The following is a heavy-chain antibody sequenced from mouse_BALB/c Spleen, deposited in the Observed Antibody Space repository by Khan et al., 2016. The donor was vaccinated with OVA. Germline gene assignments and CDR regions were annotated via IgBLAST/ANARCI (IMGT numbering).Heavy chain of an antibody. CDR3: VRDGAYHRNDGWFAS. CDR1: GYTFTSYT. D-gene: IGHD2-14*01. Sequence: QVQLQQSGAELARPGASVKMSCKASGYTFTSYTIHWIKLRPGQGLEWIGFINPSNGYTNYNQKFKDKATLTTDKSSTTVYMQLSSLTSDDSAVYNCVRDGAYHRNDGWFASGAKGLWSLSLQ. J-gene: IGHJ3*01. V-gene: IGHV1-4*01. CDR2: INPSNGYT.